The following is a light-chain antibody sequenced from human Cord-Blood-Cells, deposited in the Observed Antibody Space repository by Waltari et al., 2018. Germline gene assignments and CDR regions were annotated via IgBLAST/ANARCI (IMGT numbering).Light chain of an antibody. Sequence: ESVTTQCPATLSLSSGERVTLPCRASQRVSSYLAWYKQKPGEAPRLLIYAASNRPTGIPARFSGSGSGTDFTLTISSLEPEDFAVYYCQQRSNWPLTFGGGTKVEIK. CDR2: AAS. J-gene: IGKJ4*01. CDR3: QQRSNWPLT. CDR1: QRVSSY. V-gene: IGKV3-11*01.